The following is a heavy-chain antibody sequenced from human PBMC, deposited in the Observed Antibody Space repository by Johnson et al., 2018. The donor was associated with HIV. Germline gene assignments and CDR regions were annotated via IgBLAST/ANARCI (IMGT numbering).Heavy chain of an antibody. CDR3: ARGQGFWAFDI. V-gene: IGHV3-30*04. CDR2: VSYDGSTE. CDR1: GFIFTNFA. D-gene: IGHD3-3*01. Sequence: QVQLVESGGGVVQPGRSLRLACPVSGFIFTNFAMHWVRQAPGKGLEWVAVVSYDGSTEFYADSVKGRFTISRDNSKNTLFLQINGLRPEDTAVYYCARGQGFWAFDIWGQGTMVTVSS. J-gene: IGHJ3*02.